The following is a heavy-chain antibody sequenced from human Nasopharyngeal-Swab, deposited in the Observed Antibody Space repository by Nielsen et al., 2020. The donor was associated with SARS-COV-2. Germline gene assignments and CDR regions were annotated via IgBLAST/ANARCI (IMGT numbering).Heavy chain of an antibody. J-gene: IGHJ5*02. CDR3: ARARRPSSMVRHRLNWFDP. CDR1: GGSFSGYS. D-gene: IGHD3-10*01. CDR2: INHSGST. Sequence: ETLSLTCAVYGGSFSGYSWSWIRQPPGKGLEWIGEINHSGSTNYNPSLKSRVTISVDTSKNQFSLKLSSVSVADTAVYYCARARRPSSMVRHRLNWFDPWGQGTLVTVSS. V-gene: IGHV4-34*01.